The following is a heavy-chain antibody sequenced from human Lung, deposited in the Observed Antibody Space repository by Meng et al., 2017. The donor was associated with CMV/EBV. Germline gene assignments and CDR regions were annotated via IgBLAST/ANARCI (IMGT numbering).Heavy chain of an antibody. Sequence: SETLSLXCTVSGGSISPYYWSWIRQPPGKGLEWIGYIYYSGGTNYNPSLKSRVTISVDTSKNQFSLKLISVTAADTAVYYCARHYCGSNVCYTDWFDPWGQGTLVTVSS. CDR3: ARHYCGSNVCYTDWFDP. CDR2: IYYSGGT. D-gene: IGHD2-2*02. J-gene: IGHJ5*02. V-gene: IGHV4-59*01. CDR1: GGSISPYY.